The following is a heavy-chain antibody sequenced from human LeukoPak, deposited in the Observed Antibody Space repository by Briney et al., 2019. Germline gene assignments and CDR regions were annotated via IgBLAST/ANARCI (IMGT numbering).Heavy chain of an antibody. CDR2: ISWNSGSI. CDR3: AKVSSGSSYFDY. CDR1: GFTFDDYA. J-gene: IGHJ4*02. V-gene: IGHV3-9*01. D-gene: IGHD3-10*01. Sequence: GGSLRLSCAASGFTFDDYAMHWVRQAPGKGLGWVSGISWNSGSIGYADSVKGRFTISRDNAKNSLYLQMNSLRAEDTAVYYCAKVSSGSSYFDYWGQGTLVTVSS.